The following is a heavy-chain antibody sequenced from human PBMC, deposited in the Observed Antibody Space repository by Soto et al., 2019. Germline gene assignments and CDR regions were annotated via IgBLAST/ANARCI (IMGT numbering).Heavy chain of an antibody. V-gene: IGHV1-69*01. CDR1: GGTFSSYA. J-gene: IGHJ3*02. D-gene: IGHD4-17*01. CDR2: IIPIFGTA. CDR3: ARDLDYGDYDDAFDI. Sequence: QVQLVQSGAEVKKPGSSVKVSCKASGGTFSSYAISWVRQAPGQGLEWMGGIIPIFGTANYAQKLQGRVTITADESTSTAYMELSSLRSEDTDVYYCARDLDYGDYDDAFDIRGQGTMVTVAS.